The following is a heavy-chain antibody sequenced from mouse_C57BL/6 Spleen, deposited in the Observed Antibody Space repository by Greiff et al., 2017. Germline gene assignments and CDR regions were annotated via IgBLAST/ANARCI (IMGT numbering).Heavy chain of an antibody. Sequence: VQLQQSGAELVRPGASVKLSCKASGYTFTDYYINWVKQRPGQGLEWIARIYPGSGNTYYNEKFKGKATLTAEKSSSTAYMQLSSLTSEDSAVYFCARGITTVVATEAMDYWGQGTSVTVSS. D-gene: IGHD1-1*01. CDR2: IYPGSGNT. CDR1: GYTFTDYY. CDR3: ARGITTVVATEAMDY. J-gene: IGHJ4*01. V-gene: IGHV1-76*01.